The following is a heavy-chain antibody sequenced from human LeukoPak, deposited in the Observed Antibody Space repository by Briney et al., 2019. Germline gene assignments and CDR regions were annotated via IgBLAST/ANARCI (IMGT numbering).Heavy chain of an antibody. CDR1: GFTVSSNY. D-gene: IGHD1-1*01. CDR2: IYSGGST. J-gene: IGHJ4*02. V-gene: IGHV3-66*01. Sequence: GGSLRLSCAASGFTVSSNYMSWVRQAPGKGLEWVSVIYSGGSTYYADSVKGRFTISRDNSKNTLYLQMNSLRAEDTAVYYCARASTTRDGYFDYWGQGTLVTVSS. CDR3: ARASTTRDGYFDY.